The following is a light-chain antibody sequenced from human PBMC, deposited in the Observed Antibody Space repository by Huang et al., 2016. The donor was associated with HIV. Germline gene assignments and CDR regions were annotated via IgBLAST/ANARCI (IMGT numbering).Light chain of an antibody. V-gene: IGKV1-39*01. J-gene: IGKJ3*01. CDR3: QQSYSPRT. CDR2: AAS. CDR1: KSISNY. Sequence: DIQMTQSPSSLSASVGDRVTITCRARKSISNYLNWYQQKPGKAPKLLIYAASSLQSGVPSRFSGSGSGTDFTLTISSLQPEDSAAYYCQQSYSPRTFGPGTKVDIK.